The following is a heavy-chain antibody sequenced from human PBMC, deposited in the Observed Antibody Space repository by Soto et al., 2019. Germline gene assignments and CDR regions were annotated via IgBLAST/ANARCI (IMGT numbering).Heavy chain of an antibody. D-gene: IGHD1-26*01. J-gene: IGHJ4*02. V-gene: IGHV4-30-4*01. CDR1: GGSISSGENF. Sequence: LCGGSISSGENFWNWIRQSPGKGLEWIGYIHHSGSTYYNPSLKSRLTISVDTSKNQISLKLNSVTAADTAVYYCARDTGTYPYYFDSWGQGTLVTVSS. CDR2: IHHSGST. CDR3: ARDTGTYPYYFDS.